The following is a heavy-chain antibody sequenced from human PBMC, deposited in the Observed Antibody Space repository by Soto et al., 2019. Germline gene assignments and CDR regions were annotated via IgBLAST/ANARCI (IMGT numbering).Heavy chain of an antibody. Sequence: EVQLVESGGGLVKPGGSLRLSCAASGFTFSSYNMNWVRQAPGKGLEWVSSISSSSSYIYYADSVKGRFTISRDNAKNSLYLQMNSLRAEDTAVYYCASWGAPFGANDYWGQGTLVTVSS. V-gene: IGHV3-21*01. CDR3: ASWGAPFGANDY. J-gene: IGHJ4*02. CDR2: ISSSSSYI. D-gene: IGHD3-10*01. CDR1: GFTFSSYN.